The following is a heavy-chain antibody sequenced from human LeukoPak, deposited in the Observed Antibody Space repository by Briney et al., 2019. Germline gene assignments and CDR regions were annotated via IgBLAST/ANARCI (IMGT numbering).Heavy chain of an antibody. CDR3: AKAPVTTCSGAYCYPFDY. J-gene: IGHJ4*02. V-gene: IGHV1-69*13. D-gene: IGHD2-21*01. Sequence: EASVKVSCKASGGTFSSYAISWVRQAPGQGLEWMGGIIPIFGTANYAQKFQGRVTITADESTSTAYMELSSLRSEDAAVYYCAKAPVTTCSGAYCYPFDYWGQGTLVTVSS. CDR2: IIPIFGTA. CDR1: GGTFSSYA.